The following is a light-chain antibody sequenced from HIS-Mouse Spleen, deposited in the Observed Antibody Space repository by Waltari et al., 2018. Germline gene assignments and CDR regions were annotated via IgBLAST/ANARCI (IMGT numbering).Light chain of an antibody. J-gene: IGKJ4*01. CDR3: QQLNSYPLT. CDR2: AAS. Sequence: DIQLTQSPSFLSASVGARVTIPCRASQGISSYLAWYQQKPGKAPKLLIYAASTLQSGVPSRFSGSGSGTEFTLTISSLQPEDFATYYCQQLNSYPLTFGGGTKVEIK. CDR1: QGISSY. V-gene: IGKV1-9*01.